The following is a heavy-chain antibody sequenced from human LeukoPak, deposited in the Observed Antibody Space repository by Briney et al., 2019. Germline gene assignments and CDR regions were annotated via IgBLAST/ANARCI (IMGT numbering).Heavy chain of an antibody. CDR2: IDPSDSYT. J-gene: IGHJ4*02. CDR1: GYNFTSYW. Sequence: GESLRISCKGSGYNFTSYWISWVRQMPGKGLEWMGKIDPSDSYTNYSPSFQGHVTISADKSIGTAYLQWSSLKPSATAMNYCARTETTMFPGDYWGQGTLVTVSS. V-gene: IGHV5-10-1*01. D-gene: IGHD3-10*01. CDR3: ARTETTMFPGDY.